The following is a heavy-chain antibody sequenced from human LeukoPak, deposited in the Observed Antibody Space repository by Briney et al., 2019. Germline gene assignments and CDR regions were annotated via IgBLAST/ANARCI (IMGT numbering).Heavy chain of an antibody. D-gene: IGHD6-13*01. Sequence: GGSLRLSCAASGFTFTNYAMIWVRQAPGKGLEWVSSISSSSYIYYADSVKGRFTISRDNAKNSLYLQMNSLRAEDTAVYYCARLKPYSSRVRQFYFDYWGQGTLVTVSS. J-gene: IGHJ4*02. V-gene: IGHV3-21*01. CDR2: ISSSSYI. CDR1: GFTFTNYA. CDR3: ARLKPYSSRVRQFYFDY.